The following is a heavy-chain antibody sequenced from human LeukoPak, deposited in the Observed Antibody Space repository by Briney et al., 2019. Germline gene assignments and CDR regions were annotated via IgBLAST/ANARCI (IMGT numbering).Heavy chain of an antibody. CDR3: ARAKPSKAGTIRNWLDR. V-gene: IGHV1-2*02. CDR1: GYTFTGYY. D-gene: IGHD1-1*01. J-gene: IGHJ5*02. Sequence: ASVKVSCKASGYTFTGYYMHWVRQAPGQGLEWMGWINPNSGGTNYAQKFQGRVTMTRDTSISTAYMELSRLRSDDTAVYYCARAKPSKAGTIRNWLDRWGQGTLVTVSS. CDR2: INPNSGGT.